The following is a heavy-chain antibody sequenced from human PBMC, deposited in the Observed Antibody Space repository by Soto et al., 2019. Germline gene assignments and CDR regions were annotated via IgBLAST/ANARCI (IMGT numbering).Heavy chain of an antibody. D-gene: IGHD3-3*01. J-gene: IGHJ6*02. V-gene: IGHV3-30*18. CDR2: ISYDGSNK. CDR3: AKEVWSGPMDV. Sequence: GGSLRLSCAASGFTFSSYGMHWVRQAPGKGLEWVAVISYDGSNKYYADSVKGRFTISRDNSKNKLYLQMNSLRAEDTAVYYCAKEVWSGPMDVWGQGTTVTVSS. CDR1: GFTFSSYG.